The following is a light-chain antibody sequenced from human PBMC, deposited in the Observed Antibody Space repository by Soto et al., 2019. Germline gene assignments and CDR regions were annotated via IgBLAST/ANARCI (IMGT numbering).Light chain of an antibody. CDR1: QSISSH. J-gene: IGKJ4*01. CDR3: QHLDSFPLA. Sequence: DIQLTQSPSFLCGSIGDRVTITCRASQSISSHVAWYRQKSGKAPMLLIYAASTLQSGVPSRFSGSGSGTEFTLTISSLHPEDFATYYCQHLDSFPLAFGGGTTVEI. CDR2: AAS. V-gene: IGKV1-9*01.